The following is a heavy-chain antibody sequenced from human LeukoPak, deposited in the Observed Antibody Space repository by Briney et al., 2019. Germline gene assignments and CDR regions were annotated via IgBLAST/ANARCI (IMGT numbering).Heavy chain of an antibody. CDR3: ARVWNQPENDAFDI. CDR2: IIPIFGTA. J-gene: IGHJ3*02. CDR1: GGTFSSYA. Sequence: ASVKVSCKASGGTFSSYAISWVRQAPGQGLEWMGGIIPIFGTANYAQKFQGRVTITADKSTSTAYMELSSLRSEDTAVYYCARVWNQPENDAFDIWGQGTMVTVSS. V-gene: IGHV1-69*06. D-gene: IGHD1-1*01.